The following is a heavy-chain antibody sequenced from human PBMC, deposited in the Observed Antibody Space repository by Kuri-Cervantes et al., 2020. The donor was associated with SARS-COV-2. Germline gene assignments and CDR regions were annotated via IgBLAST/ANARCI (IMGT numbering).Heavy chain of an antibody. J-gene: IGHJ4*02. D-gene: IGHD2-15*01. Sequence: ASVKVSCKASGYTFTGYYMHWVRQAPGQGLEWLGWINPNSGGTNYAQKFQGWVTMTRDTTISTVYMELSRLRSDDTAVYYCVRDPDCSAGNCYFDYWCQGTQVTVSS. CDR2: INPNSGGT. V-gene: IGHV1-2*04. CDR1: GYTFTGYY. CDR3: VRDPDCSAGNCYFDY.